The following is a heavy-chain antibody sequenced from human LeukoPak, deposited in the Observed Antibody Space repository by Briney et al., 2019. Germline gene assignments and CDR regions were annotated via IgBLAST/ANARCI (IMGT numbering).Heavy chain of an antibody. CDR1: GYTFTDYY. CDR3: ARDPITMAPNEGFDY. D-gene: IGHD3-10*01. V-gene: IGHV1-2*04. J-gene: IGHJ4*02. CDR2: IDPNSGGT. Sequence: GASVKVSCKASGYTFTDYYMHWVRQAPGQGLEWMGWIDPNSGGTNYAQKSQGWVTMTRDTSISTAYMELNRLRSDDTAVYYCARDPITMAPNEGFDYWGQGTLVTVSS.